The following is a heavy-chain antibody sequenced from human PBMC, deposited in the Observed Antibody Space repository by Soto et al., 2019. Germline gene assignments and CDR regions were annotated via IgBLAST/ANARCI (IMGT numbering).Heavy chain of an antibody. CDR2: ISXSGSP. Sequence: SETLSLTCTVSGGSISSRYYYRSWIRQPPGKGLEGIGYISXSGSPYYNPSLKSRVTISVDTSKNQFSLKLSSVTAADTAVYYCARGGRNTAMAVAWFDSRGQGTLVTVSS. CDR3: ARGGRNTAMAVAWFDS. V-gene: IGHV4-30-4*01. CDR1: GGSISSRYYY. J-gene: IGHJ5*01. D-gene: IGHD5-18*01.